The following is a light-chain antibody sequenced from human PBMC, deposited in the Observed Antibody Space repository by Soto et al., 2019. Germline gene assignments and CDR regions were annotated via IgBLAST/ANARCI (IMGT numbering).Light chain of an antibody. CDR2: DAS. J-gene: IGKJ5*01. Sequence: EIVMTQSPPTLSVSTGGRATLSCRASQSVSSDLAWYQQKPGQAPRLLIYDASTRATGISARFSGGGSGTEFTLTITSLQSEDFAIYYCQQYNNWPPITFGQGTRLEIK. CDR1: QSVSSD. CDR3: QQYNNWPPIT. V-gene: IGKV3-15*01.